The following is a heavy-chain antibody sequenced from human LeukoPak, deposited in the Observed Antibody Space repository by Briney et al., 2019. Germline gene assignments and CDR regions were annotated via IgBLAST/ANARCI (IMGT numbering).Heavy chain of an antibody. CDR3: ARSARKYYDFWSGYPLYYFDY. J-gene: IGHJ4*02. CDR2: IYSGGST. Sequence: GGSLRLSCAASGLTVSSNYMSWVRQAPGKGLEWVSVIYSGGSTYYADSVKGRFTISRDNSKNTLYLQMNSLRAEDTAVYYCARSARKYYDFWSGYPLYYFDYWGQGTLVTVSS. V-gene: IGHV3-66*02. D-gene: IGHD3-3*01. CDR1: GLTVSSNY.